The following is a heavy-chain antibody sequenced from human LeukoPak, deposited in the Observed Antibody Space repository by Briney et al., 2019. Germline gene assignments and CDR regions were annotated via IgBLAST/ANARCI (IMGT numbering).Heavy chain of an antibody. V-gene: IGHV3-21*01. J-gene: IGHJ4*02. CDR2: ISSSSSYI. CDR3: ARPLVYYDSSGYYPLDY. CDR1: GFTFSSYS. D-gene: IGHD3-22*01. Sequence: GGSLRLCCAASGFTFSSYSMNWVRQAPGKGLEWVSSISSSSSYIYYADSVKGRFTISRDNAKNSLYLQMNSLRAEDTAVYYCARPLVYYDSSGYYPLDYWGQGTLVTVSS.